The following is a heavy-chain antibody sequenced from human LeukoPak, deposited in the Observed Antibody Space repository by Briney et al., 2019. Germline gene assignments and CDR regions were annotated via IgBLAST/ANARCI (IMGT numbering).Heavy chain of an antibody. CDR1: GGTFSSYA. CDR3: ARDRDSSWYFSRLDY. CDR2: IIPIFGTA. J-gene: IGHJ4*02. V-gene: IGHV1-69*01. Sequence: VKVSCKASGGTFSSYAISWVRQAPGQGLEWMGGIIPIFGTANYAQKFRGRVTITADESTSTAYMELSGLRSEDTAVYYCARDRDSSWYFSRLDYWGQGTLVTVSS. D-gene: IGHD6-13*01.